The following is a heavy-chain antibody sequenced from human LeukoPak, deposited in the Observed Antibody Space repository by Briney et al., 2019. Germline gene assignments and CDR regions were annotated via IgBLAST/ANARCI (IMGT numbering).Heavy chain of an antibody. V-gene: IGHV3-49*04. Sequence: GGSLKLSCTASGFTFGHFAMSWVRQAPGKGLEWIGFIRMKAFGGTAEYAASVKGRFAISRDDSNSIAYLQMDSLKTGDTGIYYCVRSYDSWGQGTLVIVSS. CDR3: VRSYDS. CDR1: GFTFGHFA. D-gene: IGHD3-10*01. J-gene: IGHJ4*02. CDR2: IRMKAFGGTA.